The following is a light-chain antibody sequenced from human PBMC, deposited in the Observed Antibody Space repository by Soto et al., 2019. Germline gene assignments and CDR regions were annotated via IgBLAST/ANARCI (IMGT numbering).Light chain of an antibody. V-gene: IGKV3D-15*01. Sequence: IGLTQSPATLSVSPGERATLSCRASQSVSSNLAWHQQRPCQAPRLPIYGASTRATGVPARFSGGGSGTGFTLTITSLQSEDFAVYWCQQNNNWPLTFGPGTRLEIK. J-gene: IGKJ5*01. CDR1: QSVSSN. CDR3: QQNNNWPLT. CDR2: GAS.